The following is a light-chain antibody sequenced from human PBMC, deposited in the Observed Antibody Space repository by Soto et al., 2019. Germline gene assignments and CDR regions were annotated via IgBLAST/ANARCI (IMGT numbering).Light chain of an antibody. CDR3: AGWDDSLHGLL. CDR2: GNS. J-gene: IGLJ1*01. CDR1: SSNIGAGYD. Sequence: QSVLTQPPSVSGAPGQRVTISCTGSSSNIGAGYDVHWYQQLPGTAPKLLIYGNSNRPSGVPDRFSGSKSGTSASLAITGLQAEDEADYFCAGWDDSLHGLLFGAGTKLTVL. V-gene: IGLV1-40*01.